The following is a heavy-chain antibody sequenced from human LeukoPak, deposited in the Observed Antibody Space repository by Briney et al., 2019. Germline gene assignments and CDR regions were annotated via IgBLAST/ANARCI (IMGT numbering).Heavy chain of an antibody. J-gene: IGHJ4*02. CDR3: AREGGDDRYFDY. D-gene: IGHD4-17*01. CDR2: TYSGGNT. V-gene: IGHV3-66*01. Sequence: PGGSLRLSCTASGSTVSSNYMSWVRQAPGKGLEWVSVTYSGGNTDYADSVKGRFTISRDNSKNTVYLQMNSLRAEDTAVYYCAREGGDDRYFDYWGQGTLVTVSS. CDR1: GSTVSSNY.